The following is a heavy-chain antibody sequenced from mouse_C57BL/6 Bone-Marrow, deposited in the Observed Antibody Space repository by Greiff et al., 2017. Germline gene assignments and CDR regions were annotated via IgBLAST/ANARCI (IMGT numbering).Heavy chain of an antibody. CDR2: ISDGGSYT. J-gene: IGHJ1*03. Sequence: EVMLVESGGGLVKPGGSLKLSCAASGFTFSSYAMSWVRQTPEKRLEWVATISDGGSYTYYPDNVKGRFTISRDNAKNNLYLQMSHLKSEDTAMYYCARDQGNWDGYFDVWGTGTTVTVSS. V-gene: IGHV5-4*01. CDR3: ARDQGNWDGYFDV. CDR1: GFTFSSYA. D-gene: IGHD4-1*01.